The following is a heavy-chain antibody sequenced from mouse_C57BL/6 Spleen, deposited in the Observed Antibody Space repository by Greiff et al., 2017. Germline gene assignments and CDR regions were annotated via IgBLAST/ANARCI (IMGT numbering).Heavy chain of an antibody. CDR1: GYTFTSYW. D-gene: IGHD2-3*01. CDR2: IDPNRGGT. V-gene: IGHV1-72*01. CDR3: ARKGDDGYFDY. J-gene: IGHJ2*01. Sequence: VQLQQPGAELVKPGASVKLSCKASGYTFTSYWMHWVKQRPGRGLEWIGRIDPNRGGTKYNEKFKSKATLTVDKPARTAYMPVSSLTSDGAAVYYCARKGDDGYFDYWGQGTTLTVAS.